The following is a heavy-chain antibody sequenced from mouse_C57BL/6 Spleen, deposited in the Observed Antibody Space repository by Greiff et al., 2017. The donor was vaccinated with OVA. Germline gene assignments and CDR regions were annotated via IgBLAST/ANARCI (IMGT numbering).Heavy chain of an antibody. D-gene: IGHD2-1*01. J-gene: IGHJ3*01. CDR3: ARSSYGNYVWFAY. Sequence: EVQLQESGGGLVQPGGSLSLSCAASGFTFTDYYMSWVRQPPGKALEWLGFIRNKANGYTTEYSASVKGRFTISRDNSQSILYLQMNALRAEDSATYYCARSSYGNYVWFAYWGQGTLVTVSA. V-gene: IGHV7-3*01. CDR1: GFTFTDYY. CDR2: IRNKANGYTT.